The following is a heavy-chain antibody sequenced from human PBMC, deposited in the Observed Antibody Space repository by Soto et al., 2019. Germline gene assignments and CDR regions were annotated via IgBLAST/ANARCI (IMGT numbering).Heavy chain of an antibody. CDR1: GDSVSSNSAA. V-gene: IGHV6-1*01. CDR2: TYYKSKWDN. CDR3: ARGSWDDVSGHYYMDV. D-gene: IGHD1-1*01. J-gene: IGHJ6*03. Sequence: PSQTLSLTCDISGDSVSSNSAAWNWIRQTPSRGLEWLGRTYYKSKWDNNYALSVKSRITVTPDTSKNQFSLQLNSVAPEDSALYYCARGSWDDVSGHYYMDVWGKGTTVTVSS.